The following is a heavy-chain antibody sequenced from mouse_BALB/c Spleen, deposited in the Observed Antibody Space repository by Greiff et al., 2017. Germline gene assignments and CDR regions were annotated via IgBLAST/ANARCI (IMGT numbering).Heavy chain of an antibody. CDR1: GFNIKDYY. CDR2: IDPENGDT. J-gene: IGHJ3*01. V-gene: IGHV14-4*02. Sequence: VQLQQSGAELVRSGASVKLSCTASGFNIKDYYMHWVKQRPEQGLEWIGWIDPENGDTEYAPKFQGKATMTADTSSNTAYLQLSSLTSEDTAVYYCNAGDGGFADWGQGTLVTGSA. CDR3: NAGDGGFAD.